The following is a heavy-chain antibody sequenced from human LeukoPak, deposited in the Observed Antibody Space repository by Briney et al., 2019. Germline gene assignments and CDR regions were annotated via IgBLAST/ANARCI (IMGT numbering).Heavy chain of an antibody. Sequence: GGSLRLSCAASGFTFSSYWMSWVRQAPGKGLEWVANIKQDGSEKYYVDSVKGRFTISRDNAKNSLYLQMNSLRAEDTAVYYCARDLARLLYYYMDVWGKGTTVTVSS. CDR3: ARDLARLLYYYMDV. V-gene: IGHV3-7*01. CDR1: GFTFSSYW. J-gene: IGHJ6*03. CDR2: IKQDGSEK. D-gene: IGHD2-15*01.